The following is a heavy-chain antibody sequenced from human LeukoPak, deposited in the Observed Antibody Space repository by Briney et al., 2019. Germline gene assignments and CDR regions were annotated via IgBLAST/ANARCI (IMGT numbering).Heavy chain of an antibody. V-gene: IGHV1-2*02. D-gene: IGHD4-11*01. CDR3: ARVGTVTTTFDY. J-gene: IGHJ4*02. Sequence: WASVKASCKASGYTFTGYYMHWVRQAPGQGLEWMGWINPNSGGTNYAQKFQGRVTMTRDTSISTAYMELSRLRSDDTAVYYCARVGTVTTTFDYWGQGTLVTVSS. CDR2: INPNSGGT. CDR1: GYTFTGYY.